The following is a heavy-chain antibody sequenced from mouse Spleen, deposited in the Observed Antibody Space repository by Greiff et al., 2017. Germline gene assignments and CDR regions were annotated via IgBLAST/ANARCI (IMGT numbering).Heavy chain of an antibody. D-gene: IGHD2-4*01. V-gene: IGHV5-6-4*01. CDR2: ISSGGGST. Sequence: EVKLMESGGGLVKLGGSLKLSCAASGFTFSSYYMSWVRQTPEKRLEWVATISSGGGSTYYPDSVKGRFTISRDNAKNTLYLQMSSLNSEDTAVYYCARDPYDYYYFDYWGQGTTLTVSS. J-gene: IGHJ2*01. CDR1: GFTFSSYY. CDR3: ARDPYDYYYFDY.